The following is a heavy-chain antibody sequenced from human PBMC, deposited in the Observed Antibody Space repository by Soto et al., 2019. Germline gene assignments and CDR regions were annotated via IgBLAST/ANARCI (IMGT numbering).Heavy chain of an antibody. D-gene: IGHD1-26*01. CDR3: ATQEVGGRYVYTFDP. J-gene: IGHJ5*02. V-gene: IGHV4-34*01. CDR1: GGSFSGYY. Sequence: PSETLSLTCAVYGGSFSGYYWSWIRQPPGKGLEWIGEINHSGSTYYNPSLKSRVTISVDTSKNQFSLKLSSVTAADTAVYYCATQEVGGRYVYTFDPWGQGTLV. CDR2: INHSGST.